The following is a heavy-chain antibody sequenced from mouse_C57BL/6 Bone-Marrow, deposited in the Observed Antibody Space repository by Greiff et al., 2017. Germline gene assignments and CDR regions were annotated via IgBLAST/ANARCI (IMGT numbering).Heavy chain of an antibody. J-gene: IGHJ2*01. CDR3: ARGGSLYCFDY. CDR1: GYTFTSYW. CDR2: IYPGTGST. V-gene: IGHV1-55*01. Sequence: QVQLQQPGAELVKPGASVTMSCKASGYTFTSYWIPWVKQTPGQGLEWIGDIYPGTGSTNYNAKFKSKATLTVDTSSSTAYMQRSSLTSEDSAVYYCARGGSLYCFDYWGQGTTLTVSS. D-gene: IGHD1-1*01.